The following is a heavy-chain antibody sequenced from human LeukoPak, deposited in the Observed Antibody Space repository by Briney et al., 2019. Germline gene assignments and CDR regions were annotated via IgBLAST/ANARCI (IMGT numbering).Heavy chain of an antibody. V-gene: IGHV1-18*01. D-gene: IGHD1-26*01. CDR2: ISAYNGNT. J-gene: IGHJ4*02. Sequence: ASLKVSCTASGYTFTSYGISWVRQAPGQGLEWMGWISAYNGNTNYAQKFQGRVTMTRDMSTSTVYMELSSLRSEDTAVYYCAREGGATSGGSSPFDYWGQGTLVTVSS. CDR1: GYTFTSYG. CDR3: AREGGATSGGSSPFDY.